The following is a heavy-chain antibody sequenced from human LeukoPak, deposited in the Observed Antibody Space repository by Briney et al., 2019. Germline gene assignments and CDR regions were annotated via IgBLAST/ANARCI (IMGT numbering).Heavy chain of an antibody. J-gene: IGHJ4*02. D-gene: IGHD6-13*01. CDR2: VSPYNGNT. CDR3: ARDVGLYSNSSPPFDS. CDR1: GYTFNTYG. V-gene: IGHV1-18*01. Sequence: RASVKVSCKASGYTFNTYGISWVRQAPGQGLEWMGWVSPYNGNTNYAQKFQDRVTMPIDTSTNTAYMDLRSLRSDDTAVYYCARDVGLYSNSSPPFDSWGQGTLVIVSS.